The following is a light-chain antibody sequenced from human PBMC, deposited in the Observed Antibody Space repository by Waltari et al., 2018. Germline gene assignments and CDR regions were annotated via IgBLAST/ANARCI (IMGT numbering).Light chain of an antibody. J-gene: IGKJ3*01. V-gene: IGKV1-39*01. Sequence: DIQMTQSPSSLSASVGDRVTITCRASQSIATSLNWYQHRAGKAPRLLIYAASSLQGGVSSSFSGSGSGTDITLTIDSLQPEDVATYYCQQSYSTPSFTFGPGTKVDI. CDR3: QQSYSTPSFT. CDR1: QSIATS. CDR2: AAS.